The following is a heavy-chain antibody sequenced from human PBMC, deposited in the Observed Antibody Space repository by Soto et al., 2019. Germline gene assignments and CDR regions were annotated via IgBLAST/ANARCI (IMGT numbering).Heavy chain of an antibody. Sequence: SETLSLTCAAYGGSFSGYYWSWIRQPPGKGLEWIGEINHSGSTNYNPSLKSRVTISVDTSKNQFSLKLSSVTAADTAVYYCARGPLSARRWYAFDIWGQGTMVTVSS. CDR2: INHSGST. J-gene: IGHJ3*02. D-gene: IGHD2-15*01. CDR1: GGSFSGYY. CDR3: ARGPLSARRWYAFDI. V-gene: IGHV4-34*01.